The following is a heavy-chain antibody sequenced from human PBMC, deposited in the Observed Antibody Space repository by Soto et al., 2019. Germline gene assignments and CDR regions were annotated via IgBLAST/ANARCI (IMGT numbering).Heavy chain of an antibody. CDR1: GGPFSGYY. Sequence: SETLSLTCAVYGGPFSGYYRSWIRQPPGKGLEWIGEINHSGDTNYNPSLKSRVTISVDTSKNQFSLKLTSVTAADTAVYYCARGRGVRGSIIITYYYYGLDVWGQGTTVTVSS. CDR3: ARGRGVRGSIIITYYYYGLDV. CDR2: INHSGDT. D-gene: IGHD3-10*01. J-gene: IGHJ6*02. V-gene: IGHV4-34*01.